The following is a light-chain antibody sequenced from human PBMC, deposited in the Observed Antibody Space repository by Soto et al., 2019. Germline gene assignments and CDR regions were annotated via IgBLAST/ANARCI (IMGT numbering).Light chain of an antibody. J-gene: IGKJ1*01. CDR2: AAS. CDR3: QKYSRTPRT. CDR1: QDISDH. Sequence: DFQMTQSPSSLSASVGDRVTITCRASQDISDHLAWYQQKPGKVPNLLIYAASPLQSGVPSRFSGGGSGTDFTLTISSLQPEDIATYYCQKYSRTPRTFGQGTKVELK. V-gene: IGKV1-27*01.